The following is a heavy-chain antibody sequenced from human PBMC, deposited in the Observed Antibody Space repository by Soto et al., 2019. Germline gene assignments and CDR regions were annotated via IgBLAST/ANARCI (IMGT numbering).Heavy chain of an antibody. CDR2: IVPIVDTS. V-gene: IGHV1-69*13. Sequence: SVKVSCKASRYTFTKYFTQWVRQAPGQGLEWMGGIVPIVDTSTYAQKFQGRVTITADESTSTVYMELSSLRSDDTAVYYCVRVVAIPGYPDNWGQGTLVTVSS. J-gene: IGHJ4*02. D-gene: IGHD5-12*01. CDR1: RYTFTKYF. CDR3: VRVVAIPGYPDN.